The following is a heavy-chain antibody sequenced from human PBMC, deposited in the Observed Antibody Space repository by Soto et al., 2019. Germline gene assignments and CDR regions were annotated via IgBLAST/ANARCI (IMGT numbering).Heavy chain of an antibody. CDR1: GYIFTGYY. Sequence: QVQLVQSGAEVKKPGASVKVSCKASGYIFTGYYMHWVRQAPGQGLEWMGWINPNSGGTNYAQKFHHWVTMPRDTSISTAYMERSRLRSDDPAVYSCARAYSSSPANDYWGQGTLVTVSS. V-gene: IGHV1-2*04. D-gene: IGHD6-6*01. CDR3: ARAYSSSPANDY. J-gene: IGHJ4*02. CDR2: INPNSGGT.